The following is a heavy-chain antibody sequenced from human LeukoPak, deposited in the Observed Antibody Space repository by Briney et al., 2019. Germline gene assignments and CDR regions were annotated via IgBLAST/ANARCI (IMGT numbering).Heavy chain of an antibody. J-gene: IGHJ4*02. Sequence: GGSLRLSWAASGFPLSNYAMNWVRQAPGKGLEWVSSISGSGDKTDYADSVRGRFTISRDNSQNTLYLQMNSLRVEDTALYYSAKQSVDCWGQGTLVTVSS. CDR3: AKQSVDC. CDR2: ISGSGDKT. CDR1: GFPLSNYA. V-gene: IGHV3-23*01.